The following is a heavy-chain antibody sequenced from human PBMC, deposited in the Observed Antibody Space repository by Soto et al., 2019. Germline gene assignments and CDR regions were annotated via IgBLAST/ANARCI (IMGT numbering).Heavy chain of an antibody. CDR1: GFTFRSHG. CDR2: IWYDGSQQ. CDR3: AREGYGGEAPFHC. Sequence: QVKLVESGGGVVQPGRSLRLSCAASGFTFRSHGMHWVRQAPGKGLEWVAVIWYDGSQQYYVESVQGRFTISRDNTKNSLSPQIYRLRAEDTAIYYCAREGYGGEAPFHCWGQGPLVTVSS. V-gene: IGHV3-33*01. D-gene: IGHD5-18*01. J-gene: IGHJ4*02.